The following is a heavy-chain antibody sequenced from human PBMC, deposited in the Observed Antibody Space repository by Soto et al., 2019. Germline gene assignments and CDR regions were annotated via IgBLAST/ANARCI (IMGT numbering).Heavy chain of an antibody. CDR1: GFSLSTSGVG. CDR3: AHRLDLWSGYKNWFDP. Sequence: QITLKESGPTLVKPTQTLTLTCTFSGFSLSTSGVGVGWIRQPPGKALEWLALIYWDDDKRYSPSLKSRLTITKDTSKNQVVLTTTNMDPVDTATYYCAHRLDLWSGYKNWFDPWGQGTLVTVSS. J-gene: IGHJ5*02. V-gene: IGHV2-5*02. CDR2: IYWDDDK. D-gene: IGHD3-3*01.